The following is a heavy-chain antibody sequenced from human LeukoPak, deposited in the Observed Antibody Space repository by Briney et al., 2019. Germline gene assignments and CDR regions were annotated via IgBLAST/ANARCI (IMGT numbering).Heavy chain of an antibody. J-gene: IGHJ4*02. D-gene: IGHD2-2*01. V-gene: IGHV5-51*01. CDR2: IYSGDSDT. CDR1: GYIFTTYW. CDR3: ARRQGCSSTSCPPDS. Sequence: GGSLKISCRGSGYIFTTYWIGWVRQLPGKGREWMGIIYSGDSDTRESPSFQGQVTMSADKSINTAYLQWSSLKASDTAVYYCARRQGCSSTSCPPDSWGQGTLVTVSS.